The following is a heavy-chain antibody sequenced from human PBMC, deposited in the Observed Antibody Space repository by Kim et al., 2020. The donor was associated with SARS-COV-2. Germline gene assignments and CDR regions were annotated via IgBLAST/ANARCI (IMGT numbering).Heavy chain of an antibody. CDR1: GFTVSSNY. J-gene: IGHJ6*02. CDR2: IYSGGST. CDR3: ATWGYCSGGSCYSQNYYYYGMDV. D-gene: IGHD2-15*01. Sequence: GGSLRLSCAASGFTVSSNYMSWVRQAPGKGLEWVSVIYSGGSTYYADSGKGRFTISRDNSKNTLYLQMNSLRAEDTAVYYCATWGYCSGGSCYSQNYYYYGMDVWGQGTTVTVSS. V-gene: IGHV3-66*01.